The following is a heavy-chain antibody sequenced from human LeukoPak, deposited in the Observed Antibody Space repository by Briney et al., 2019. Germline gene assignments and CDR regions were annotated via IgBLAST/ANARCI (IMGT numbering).Heavy chain of an antibody. J-gene: IGHJ3*02. Sequence: PGGSLRLSCAASGFPFSTYWMHWVRQVPGKGLVWVSRIKSDGSSTTYADSVKGRFTISRDNAKNTLYLQMNSLRAEDTAVYYCTRRAAALDAFDIWGQGTMVTVSS. CDR1: GFPFSTYW. CDR3: TRRAAALDAFDI. CDR2: IKSDGSST. V-gene: IGHV3-74*01. D-gene: IGHD6-13*01.